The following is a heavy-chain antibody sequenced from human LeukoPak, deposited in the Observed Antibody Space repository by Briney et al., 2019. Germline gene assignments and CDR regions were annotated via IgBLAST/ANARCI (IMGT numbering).Heavy chain of an antibody. V-gene: IGHV3-48*03. CDR3: AELGITMIGGV. CDR2: ISSSGSSI. D-gene: IGHD3-10*02. Sequence: GGSLRLACAASGFSFSSYEMNWVRQAPGKGLEWVSYISSSGSSIYYAESVKGRFTISRDNAKNSLYLQMNSLRAEDTAVYYCAELGITMIGGVWGKGTTVTISS. CDR1: GFSFSSYE. J-gene: IGHJ6*04.